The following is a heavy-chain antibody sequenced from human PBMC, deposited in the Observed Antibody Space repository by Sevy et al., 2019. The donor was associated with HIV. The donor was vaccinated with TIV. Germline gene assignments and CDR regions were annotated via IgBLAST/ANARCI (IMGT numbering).Heavy chain of an antibody. Sequence: GGSLRLSCAASGFTFSSYAMSWVRQAPGKGLEWVSAISGSGGSTYYADSVKGRFTIPRDNSKNTLYLQMNSLRAEDTAVYYCANGITKNWFDPWGQGTLVTVSS. CDR2: ISGSGGST. V-gene: IGHV3-23*01. J-gene: IGHJ5*02. CDR3: ANGITKNWFDP. D-gene: IGHD1-20*01. CDR1: GFTFSSYA.